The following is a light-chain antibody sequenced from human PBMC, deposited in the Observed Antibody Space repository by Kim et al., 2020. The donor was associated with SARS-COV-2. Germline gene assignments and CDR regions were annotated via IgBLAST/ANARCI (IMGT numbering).Light chain of an antibody. CDR3: QQRSNWYT. V-gene: IGKV3-11*01. Sequence: EIVLTQSPATLSLSPGERATLSCRASQSVSSHLAWYQQKPGQAPRLLIYDASNRATGIPARFSGSGSGTDFTLTISSLEPEDFAVYYCQQRSNWYTFGQGTKLEI. J-gene: IGKJ2*01. CDR2: DAS. CDR1: QSVSSH.